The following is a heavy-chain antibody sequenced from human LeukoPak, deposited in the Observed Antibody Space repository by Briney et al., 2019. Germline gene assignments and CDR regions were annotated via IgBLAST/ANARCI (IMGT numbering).Heavy chain of an antibody. V-gene: IGHV4-61*02. CDR2: IYTSGST. Sequence: SETLSLTCTVSGGSISSGSYYWSWIRQPAGKGLEWIGRIYTSGSTNYNPSLKSRVTISVDTSKNQFSLKLSSVTAADTAVYYCARGIAAADYYYYYYMDVWGKGTTVTVSS. D-gene: IGHD6-13*01. CDR1: GGSISSGSYY. CDR3: ARGIAAADYYYYYYMDV. J-gene: IGHJ6*03.